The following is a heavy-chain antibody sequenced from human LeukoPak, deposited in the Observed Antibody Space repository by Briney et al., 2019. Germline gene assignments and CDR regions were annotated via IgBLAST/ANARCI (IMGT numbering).Heavy chain of an antibody. V-gene: IGHV1-2*02. CDR2: ISPNSGGT. Sequence: ASVKVSCKASGYTFTGYYMHWVRQAPGQGLEWMGWISPNSGGTNYAQKFQGRVTMTRDTSISTAYMELRSLRSDDTAVYYCARASGELGNDAFDIWGQGTMVTVSS. D-gene: IGHD7-27*01. CDR3: ARASGELGNDAFDI. CDR1: GYTFTGYY. J-gene: IGHJ3*02.